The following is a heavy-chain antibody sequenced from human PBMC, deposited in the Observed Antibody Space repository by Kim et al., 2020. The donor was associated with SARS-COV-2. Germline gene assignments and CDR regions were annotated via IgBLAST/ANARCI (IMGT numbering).Heavy chain of an antibody. V-gene: IGHV3-20*04. CDR1: GFTFGDYG. CDR3: VRGYAAGPFDY. CDR2: INRNGDST. Sequence: GGSLRLSCAASGFTFGDYGMSWVRQAPGKGLEWVSGINRNGDSTGYGDSVRGRLTISRDNAKNSLYLQMNSLRVDDTALYYCVRGYAAGPFDYWGQGSL. J-gene: IGHJ4*02. D-gene: IGHD3-16*01.